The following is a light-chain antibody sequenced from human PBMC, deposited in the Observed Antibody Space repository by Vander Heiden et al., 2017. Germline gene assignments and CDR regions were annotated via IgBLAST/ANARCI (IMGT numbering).Light chain of an antibody. J-gene: IGKJ3*01. Sequence: EVVLPQSPGTLSLSPGQRATLSCRASQSGSSSYLAWYQQKPGQAPRLLIYGASSRATGIPDRFSGSGSGTDFTLTISRLEPEDFAVYYCQQYGSSPPAFTFGPGTKVDIK. CDR3: QQYGSSPPAFT. CDR2: GAS. CDR1: QSGSSSY. V-gene: IGKV3-20*01.